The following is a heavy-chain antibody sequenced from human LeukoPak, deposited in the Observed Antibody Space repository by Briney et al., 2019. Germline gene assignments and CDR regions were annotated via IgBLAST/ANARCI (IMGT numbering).Heavy chain of an antibody. Sequence: GGSLRLSCAASGFTFSSYAMSWVRQAPGKGLEWASAISGSGGSTYYADSVKGRFTISRDNSKNTLYLQMNSLRAEDTAVYYCAKVRTGYSSSWYDYWGQGTLVTVSS. CDR2: ISGSGGST. CDR1: GFTFSSYA. J-gene: IGHJ4*02. D-gene: IGHD6-13*01. V-gene: IGHV3-23*01. CDR3: AKVRTGYSSSWYDY.